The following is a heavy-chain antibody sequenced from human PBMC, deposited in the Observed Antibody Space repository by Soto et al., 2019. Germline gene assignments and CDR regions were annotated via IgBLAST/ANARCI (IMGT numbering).Heavy chain of an antibody. D-gene: IGHD1-1*01. Sequence: QLQLQESGPGLVKPSETLSLTCTVSGGSISDDTYYWGWIRQPPGKGLEWIGSIYYSGTSSYNPSLKSRVTMSVDTSKKQLSLRLSSVTAADTAVYYXXXLXXXXPNCVPLDPWGQGTLVIVSS. CDR3: XXLXXXXPNCVPLDP. V-gene: IGHV4-39*01. J-gene: IGHJ5*02. CDR1: GGSISDDTYY. CDR2: IYYSGTS.